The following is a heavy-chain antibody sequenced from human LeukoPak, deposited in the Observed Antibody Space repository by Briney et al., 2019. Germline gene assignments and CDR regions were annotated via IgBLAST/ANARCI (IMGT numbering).Heavy chain of an antibody. Sequence: GGSLRLSCAASGFTFSDYYMSWIRQAPGKGLEWVSYISSSSSYTNYADSVKGPFTISRDNAKNSLYLQMNSLRAEDTAVYYCARDAHYDSSGYLPDYWDQGTLVTVSS. D-gene: IGHD3-22*01. J-gene: IGHJ4*02. CDR1: GFTFSDYY. CDR3: ARDAHYDSSGYLPDY. V-gene: IGHV3-11*05. CDR2: ISSSSSYT.